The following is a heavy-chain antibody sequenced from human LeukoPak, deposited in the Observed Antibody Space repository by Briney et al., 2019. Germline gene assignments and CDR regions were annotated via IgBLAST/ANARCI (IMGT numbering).Heavy chain of an antibody. V-gene: IGHV1-2*02. CDR1: GYTFSGYY. CDR3: ARGYYDSSDYEYFQH. CDR2: INPNSGGT. Sequence: ASVKVSCKASGYTFSGYYLHWVRQAPGQGLEWMGWINPNSGGTNSAQKFQGRVTMTRDTSNITAYMELSRLRSDDTAVYFCARGYYDSSDYEYFQHWGQGTLVTVSS. D-gene: IGHD3-22*01. J-gene: IGHJ1*01.